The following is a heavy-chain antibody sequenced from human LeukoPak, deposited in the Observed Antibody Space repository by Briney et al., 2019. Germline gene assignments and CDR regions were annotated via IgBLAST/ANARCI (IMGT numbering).Heavy chain of an antibody. Sequence: SETLSLTCAVYGGSFSGYYWSWIRQPPGKGLEWIGEINHNGSTNYNPSLKSRVTISVDTSKNQFSLKLSSVTAADTAVYYCAALLSIAVAGTGGWFDPWGQGTLVTVSS. V-gene: IGHV4-34*01. CDR3: AALLSIAVAGTGGWFDP. CDR2: INHNGST. J-gene: IGHJ5*02. D-gene: IGHD6-19*01. CDR1: GGSFSGYY.